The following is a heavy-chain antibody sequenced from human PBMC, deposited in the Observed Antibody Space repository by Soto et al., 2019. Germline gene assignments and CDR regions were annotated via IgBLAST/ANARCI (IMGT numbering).Heavy chain of an antibody. CDR3: AKEGQCASPVIS. CDR1: CFTFSSYA. Sequence: PGRSLRLSCAATCFTFSSYAMSWVRQAPGQGLEWVSAISGSGGSTYYADSVKSRFTITRDNSKNTLYLQMNSLRAEDTAVYYCAKEGQCASPVISWGQGTRVNVSS. CDR2: ISGSGGST. D-gene: IGHD3-16*01. J-gene: IGHJ4*02. V-gene: IGHV3-23*01.